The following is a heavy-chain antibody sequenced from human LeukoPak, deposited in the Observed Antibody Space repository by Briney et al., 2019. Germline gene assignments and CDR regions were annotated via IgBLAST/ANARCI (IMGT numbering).Heavy chain of an antibody. J-gene: IGHJ4*02. D-gene: IGHD3-22*01. V-gene: IGHV4-34*01. CDR1: GGSFSGYY. CDR3: ARGRYYDSSGYPPDY. Sequence: PSETLSLTCADYGGSFSGYYWSWIRQPPGKGLEWIGEINHSGSTNYNPSLKSRVTISVDTSKNQFSLKLSSVTAADTAVYYCARGRYYDSSGYPPDYWGQGTLVTVSS. CDR2: INHSGST.